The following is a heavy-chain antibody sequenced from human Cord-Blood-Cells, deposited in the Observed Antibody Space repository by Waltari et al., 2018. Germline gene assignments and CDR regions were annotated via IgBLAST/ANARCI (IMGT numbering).Heavy chain of an antibody. Sequence: QVQLQESGPGLVKPSETLSLTCAVSGYSISSGYYWGWIRQPPGKGLEWIGSIYHSGSTYYTPSLKSRVTISVDTSKNQFSLKLSSVTAAYTAVYYCARGKVLLWFRDLPPNCWFDPWGQGTLVTVSS. CDR3: ARGKVLLWFRDLPPNCWFDP. V-gene: IGHV4-38-2*01. J-gene: IGHJ5*02. D-gene: IGHD3-10*01. CDR2: IYHSGST. CDR1: GYSISSGYY.